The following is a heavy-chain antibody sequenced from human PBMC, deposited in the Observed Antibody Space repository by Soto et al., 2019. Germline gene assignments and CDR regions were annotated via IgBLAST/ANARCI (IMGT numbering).Heavy chain of an antibody. D-gene: IGHD2-2*01. Sequence: SGGSLRLSCAASGFTFSSYAMSWVRQAPGKGLEWVSAISGSGGSTYYADSVKGRFTISRDNSKNTLYLQMNSLRAEDTAVYYCASVPGYYYGMDVWGQGTTVTVSS. CDR1: GFTFSSYA. CDR3: ASVPGYYYGMDV. CDR2: ISGSGGST. J-gene: IGHJ6*02. V-gene: IGHV3-23*01.